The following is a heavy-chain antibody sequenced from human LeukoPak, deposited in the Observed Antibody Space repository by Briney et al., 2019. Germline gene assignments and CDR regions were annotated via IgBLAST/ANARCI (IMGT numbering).Heavy chain of an antibody. V-gene: IGHV4-59*08. CDR3: ATGSTGNVDAFDI. Sequence: PSGTLSLTCTVSGGSISSYYWSWIRQPPGKGLEWIGYIYYSGSTNYNPSLKSRVTISVDTSKNQFSLKLSSVTAADTAVYYCATGSTGNVDAFDIWGQGTMVTVSS. CDR2: IYYSGST. CDR1: GGSISSYY. J-gene: IGHJ3*02.